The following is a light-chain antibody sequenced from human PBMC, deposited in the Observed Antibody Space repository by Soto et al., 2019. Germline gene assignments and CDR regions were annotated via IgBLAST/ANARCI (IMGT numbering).Light chain of an antibody. J-gene: IGLJ3*02. CDR2: EVS. Sequence: QSVLTQPRSVSGSPGQSVTISCTGTSSDVGRYNYVSWYQHHPGKAPKLLIYEVSYRPSGVSNRFSGSKSGSTASLTISGLQAEDEADYYCSAYTASSTLGLFGGGTKLTVL. CDR1: SSDVGRYNY. V-gene: IGLV2-14*01. CDR3: SAYTASSTLGL.